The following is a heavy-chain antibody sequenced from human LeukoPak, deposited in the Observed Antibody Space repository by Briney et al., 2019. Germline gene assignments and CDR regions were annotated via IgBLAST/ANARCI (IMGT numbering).Heavy chain of an antibody. V-gene: IGHV1-8*03. CDR3: ARGRVDYGDYRLDP. CDR2: MNPNSGNT. J-gene: IGHJ5*02. D-gene: IGHD4-17*01. CDR1: GYTFTSYD. Sequence: ASVKVSCKASGYTFTSYDINWVRQATGQGLEWMGWMNPNSGNTGYAQKFQGRVTITRNTSISTAYMELSSLRSEDTAVYYCARGRVDYGDYRLDPWGQGTLVTVSS.